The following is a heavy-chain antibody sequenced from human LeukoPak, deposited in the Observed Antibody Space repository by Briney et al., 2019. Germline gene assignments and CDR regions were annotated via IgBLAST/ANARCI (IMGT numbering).Heavy chain of an antibody. J-gene: IGHJ5*02. Sequence: GGSLRLSCAASGFTFSSYSMNWVRQAPGKGLEWVSYISSSSSTIYYADSVKGRFTISRDNAKNSLYLQMNSLRAEDTAVYYCARRGGGNWFDPWGQGTLVTVSS. CDR2: ISSSSSTI. V-gene: IGHV3-48*04. CDR3: ARRGGGNWFDP. CDR1: GFTFSSYS. D-gene: IGHD2-21*01.